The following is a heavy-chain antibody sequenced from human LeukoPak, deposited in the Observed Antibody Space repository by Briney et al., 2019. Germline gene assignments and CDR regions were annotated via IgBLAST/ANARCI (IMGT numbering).Heavy chain of an antibody. Sequence: ASVKVSCTASGYTFTSYGISWVRQAPGQGLEWMGWISAYNGNTNYAQKLQGRVTMTTDTSTSTAYMELRSLRSDDTAVYYCARAVGGLRFLEWFFDYWGQGTLVTVSS. CDR1: GYTFTSYG. CDR2: ISAYNGNT. J-gene: IGHJ4*02. V-gene: IGHV1-18*01. D-gene: IGHD3-3*01. CDR3: ARAVGGLRFLEWFFDY.